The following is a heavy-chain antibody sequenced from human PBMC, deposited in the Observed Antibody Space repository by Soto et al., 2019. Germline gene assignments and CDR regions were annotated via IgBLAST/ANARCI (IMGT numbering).Heavy chain of an antibody. D-gene: IGHD5-12*01. CDR2: ISAYNGNT. Sequence: APVKVSCKTSGYTFPSYGISCVRQPPGQGLEWMGWISAYNGNTNYAQKLQGRGTMTTDTSTSTAYMELRSLRSDDTAVNYCASLGGYDGNYYYDGMDVWGRGTTDTV. V-gene: IGHV1-18*01. CDR1: GYTFPSYG. J-gene: IGHJ6*02. CDR3: ASLGGYDGNYYYDGMDV.